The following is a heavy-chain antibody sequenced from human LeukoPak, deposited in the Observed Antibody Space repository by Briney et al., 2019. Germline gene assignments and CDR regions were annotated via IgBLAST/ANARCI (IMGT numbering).Heavy chain of an antibody. J-gene: IGHJ3*02. CDR1: GFTFSSYW. V-gene: IGHV3-74*01. D-gene: IGHD2-8*01. Sequence: PGGSLRLSCVASGFTFSSYWMHWVRQAPGKGLVWVSRIHSDGSSTNYADSVKGRHTISRDNAKNTLFLQMNSLRLEDTAVYYCAKDSWSMNGIYDPLDIWGQGTMVTVSS. CDR2: IHSDGSST. CDR3: AKDSWSMNGIYDPLDI.